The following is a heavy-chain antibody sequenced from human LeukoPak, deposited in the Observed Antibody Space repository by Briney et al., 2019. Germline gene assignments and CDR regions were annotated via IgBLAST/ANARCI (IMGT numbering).Heavy chain of an antibody. Sequence: GGSLRLSCAASGFTFSDYYMSWIRRAPGKGLEWISYISSSGNTKYYADSVKGRFTISRDNAKNSLYLQMNRLRGEDTAVYYCARRYSGSDDLDYRGQGTLVTVSS. CDR1: GFTFSDYY. J-gene: IGHJ4*02. D-gene: IGHD5-12*01. CDR2: ISSSGNTK. CDR3: ARRYSGSDDLDY. V-gene: IGHV3-11*04.